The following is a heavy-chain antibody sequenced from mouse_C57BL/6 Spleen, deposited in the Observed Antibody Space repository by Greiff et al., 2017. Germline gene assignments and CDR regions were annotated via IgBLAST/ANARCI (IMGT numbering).Heavy chain of an antibody. D-gene: IGHD1-1*01. CDR3: ARDHYYYGSEKAMDY. CDR1: GYSFTGYY. Sequence: VQLQQSGPELVKPGASVKISCKASGYSFTGYYMNWVKQSPEKSLEWIGEINPSTGGTTYNQKFKAKATLTVDKSSSTAYMQLKSLTSDDSAVYYCARDHYYYGSEKAMDYWGQGTSVTVST. V-gene: IGHV1-42*01. J-gene: IGHJ4*01. CDR2: INPSTGGT.